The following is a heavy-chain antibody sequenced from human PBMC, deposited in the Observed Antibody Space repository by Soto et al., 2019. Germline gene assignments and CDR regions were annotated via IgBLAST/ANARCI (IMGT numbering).Heavy chain of an antibody. Sequence: PGGSLRLSCAASGFTFTNCGIHWVRLAPGKGLEWVAVISYDGSNKSYADSVKGRFTISRDNSKNTLYLQMNSLRAEDTALYYGAKETYYYYGMDVWGQGTTVTVSS. J-gene: IGHJ6*02. CDR1: GFTFTNCG. CDR3: AKETYYYYGMDV. CDR2: ISYDGSNK. V-gene: IGHV3-30*18.